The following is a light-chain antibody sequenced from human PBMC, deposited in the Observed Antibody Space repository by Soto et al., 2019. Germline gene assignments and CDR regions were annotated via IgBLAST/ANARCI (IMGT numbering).Light chain of an antibody. Sequence: DIQMTQSPSTLSASVGDRVTITCRASQSISSWLAWYQQKPGKAPKLLIYDASSLESGVPSRFSGSVSGTEFTLTISSLQPDDFATYYCQQYNSYWWTLGQGTKVEIK. CDR2: DAS. CDR3: QQYNSYWWT. CDR1: QSISSW. J-gene: IGKJ1*01. V-gene: IGKV1-5*01.